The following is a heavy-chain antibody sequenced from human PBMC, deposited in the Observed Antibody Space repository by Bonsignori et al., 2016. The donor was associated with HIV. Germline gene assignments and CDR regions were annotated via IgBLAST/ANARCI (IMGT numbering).Heavy chain of an antibody. CDR3: ARQEPHFVLGYSSSWYPPDY. J-gene: IGHJ4*02. V-gene: IGHV4-38-2*01. CDR2: IYHSGST. D-gene: IGHD6-13*01. Sequence: WIRQPPGKGLEWIGSIYHSGSTYYNPSLKSRVTISVDTSKNQFSLKLSSVTAADTAVYYCARQEPHFVLGYSSSWYPPDYWGQGTLVTVSS.